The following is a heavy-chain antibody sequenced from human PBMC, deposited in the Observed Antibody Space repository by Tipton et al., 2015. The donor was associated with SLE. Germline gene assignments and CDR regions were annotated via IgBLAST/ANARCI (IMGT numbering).Heavy chain of an antibody. CDR2: IYYSRST. Sequence: TLSLTCTVSGGSISSYYWSWIRQPPGKGLEWIGYIYYSRSTNYNPSLKSRVTISVDTSKNQFSLKLSSVTAADTAVYYCARLQIGTDLWTGYYVDYWGQGTLVTVSS. V-gene: IGHV4-59*01. CDR1: GGSISSYY. J-gene: IGHJ4*02. CDR3: ARLQIGTDLWTGYYVDY. D-gene: IGHD3/OR15-3a*01.